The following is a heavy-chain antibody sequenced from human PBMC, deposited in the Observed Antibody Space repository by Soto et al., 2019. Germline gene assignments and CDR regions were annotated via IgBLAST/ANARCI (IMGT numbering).Heavy chain of an antibody. CDR2: VEVENDDR. Sequence: EVLLQQSGAEAREPGGVVKMSCAVSGITFSDLHMHWVKQAPGKGLEWVGLVEVENDDRLYAEKYRGRLNINTDTSXHTSYMELTSLTSDDTAIYFCAAVRGSLGSLSFDYWGQGTPVTVSA. CDR3: AAVRGSLGSLSFDY. CDR1: GITFSDLH. D-gene: IGHD1-26*01. J-gene: IGHJ4*02. V-gene: IGHV1-69-2*01.